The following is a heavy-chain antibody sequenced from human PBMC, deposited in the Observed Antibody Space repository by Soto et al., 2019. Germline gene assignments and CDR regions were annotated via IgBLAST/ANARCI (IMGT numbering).Heavy chain of an antibody. CDR1: GFSFSRAW. V-gene: IGHV3-15*01. Sequence: PGGSLRLSFASSGFSFSRAWMSWVRLTPGKGLEWFDRIKNKTDGGTTDYPAPVKGIFTITRDDSRNTLYLQTNILKTENTAVYYCITDPSYDFWSGYHFDYWGQGTLVNVSS. CDR3: ITDPSYDFWSGYHFDY. J-gene: IGHJ4*02. D-gene: IGHD3-3*01. CDR2: IKNKTDGGTT.